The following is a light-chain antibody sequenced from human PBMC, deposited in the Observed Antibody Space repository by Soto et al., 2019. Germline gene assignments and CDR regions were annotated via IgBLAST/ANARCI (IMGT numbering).Light chain of an antibody. Sequence: EILMTQSPATLSVSPGERATLSCRASQSLNRNLAWYQQKPGQAPRLIIYGASTRASGIPARFSGSGSGQELTLTISSLQSEDFALYYCQHYNDWPPAFTFGPGTKVDL. J-gene: IGKJ3*01. CDR2: GAS. CDR1: QSLNRN. V-gene: IGKV3D-15*01. CDR3: QHYNDWPPAFT.